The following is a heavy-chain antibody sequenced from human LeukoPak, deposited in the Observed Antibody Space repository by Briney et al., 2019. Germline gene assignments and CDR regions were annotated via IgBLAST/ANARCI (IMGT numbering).Heavy chain of an antibody. CDR3: ARVVRIIYGDYADY. CDR1: VFTLSSYW. CDR2: IKQDGSEK. J-gene: IGHJ4*02. Sequence: GGSLKLSCAASVFTLSSYWMSWVRQAPGKGLEWVANIKQDGSEKYYVDSVKGRFTISRDNAKNSLYLQMNSLRAEDTAVYYCARVVRIIYGDYADYWGQGTLVTVSS. D-gene: IGHD4-17*01. V-gene: IGHV3-7*01.